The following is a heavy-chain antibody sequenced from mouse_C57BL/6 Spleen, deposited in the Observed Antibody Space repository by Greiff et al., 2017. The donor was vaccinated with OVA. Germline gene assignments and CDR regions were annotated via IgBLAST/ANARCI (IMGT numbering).Heavy chain of an antibody. V-gene: IGHV1-39*01. CDR3: ARGVLRPYYFDY. J-gene: IGHJ2*01. Sequence: VQLMESGPVLVQPGASVTISFTASVYSFPHYYMYWFQPIHGKFLYLIGVINPNYGTTSYNQKFKGKATLTVDQSSSTAYMQLNSLTSEDSAVYYCARGVLRPYYFDYWGQGTTLTVSS. CDR2: INPNYGTT. CDR1: VYSFPHYY. D-gene: IGHD1-2*01.